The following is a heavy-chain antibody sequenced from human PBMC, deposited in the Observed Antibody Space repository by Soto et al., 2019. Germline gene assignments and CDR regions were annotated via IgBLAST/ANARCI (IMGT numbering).Heavy chain of an antibody. CDR1: GFTVSSNY. CDR3: ARDSFRESTDY. V-gene: IGHV3-66*01. Sequence: EVQLVESGGGLVQPGGSLRLSCAASGFTVSSNYMSWVRQAPGKGLEWVSVIYSGGSTYYADSVKGRFTISRDNSKNTLYLQMNSLRAEDTAVYYCARDSFRESTDYWGQGTLVTVSS. J-gene: IGHJ4*02. CDR2: IYSGGST. D-gene: IGHD3-16*01.